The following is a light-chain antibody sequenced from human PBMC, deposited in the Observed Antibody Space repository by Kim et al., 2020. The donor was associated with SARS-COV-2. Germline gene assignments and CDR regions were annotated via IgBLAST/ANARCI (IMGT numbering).Light chain of an antibody. Sequence: QSVLTQPPSMSGTPGQRVTISCSGGSSNIQSNPVNWYLQLPGAAPKLLIYADYQRPSGISDRFSGSRSGTSASLAIRALQSDDEATYSCATWDDNLNGPVFGGGTQLTVL. CDR3: ATWDDNLNGPV. V-gene: IGLV1-44*01. J-gene: IGLJ2*01. CDR2: ADY. CDR1: SSNIQSNP.